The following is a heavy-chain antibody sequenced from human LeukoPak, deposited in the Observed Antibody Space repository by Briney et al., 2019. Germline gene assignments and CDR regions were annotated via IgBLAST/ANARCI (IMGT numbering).Heavy chain of an antibody. V-gene: IGHV3-33*01. J-gene: IGHJ4*02. CDR1: GFIFSHYG. CDR3: ARDAQRGFDYSNSLRY. D-gene: IGHD4-11*01. Sequence: PGGSLRLSCAASGFIFSHYGFHWVRQAPGKGLEWVAVIWSDGSNKFYGDSVKGRLAISRDDSQKTVFLHMNSLRVEDTAIYFCARDAQRGFDYSNSLRYWGQGILVTVSS. CDR2: IWSDGSNK.